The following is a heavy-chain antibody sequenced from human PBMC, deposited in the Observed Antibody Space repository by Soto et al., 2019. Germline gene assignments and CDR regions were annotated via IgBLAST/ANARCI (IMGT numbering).Heavy chain of an antibody. CDR1: GYTFTRSG. CDR2: INPSGGST. D-gene: IGHD6-13*01. Sequence: ASVKVSCKASGYTFTRSGISWVRQAPGQGLEWMGIINPSGGSTSYAQKFQGRVTMTRDTSTSTVYMELSSLRSEDTAVYYCARGIAAAYDYRYWGQGTLVTVSS. V-gene: IGHV1-46*01. J-gene: IGHJ4*02. CDR3: ARGIAAAYDYRY.